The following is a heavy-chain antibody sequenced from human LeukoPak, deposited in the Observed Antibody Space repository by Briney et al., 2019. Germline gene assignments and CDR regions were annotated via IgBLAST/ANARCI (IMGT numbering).Heavy chain of an antibody. D-gene: IGHD3-10*01. CDR2: TWYDGSNQ. J-gene: IGHJ4*02. V-gene: IGHV3-33*01. Sequence: GGSLRLSCAVSGITFNAIHWVRQAPGKGLEWVALTWYDGSNQYYADSVKGRFTISRDNSKNMVYLHMNSLRADDTAVYYCARELFGSESCPDYWGQGTLVTVSS. CDR1: GITFNA. CDR3: ARELFGSESCPDY.